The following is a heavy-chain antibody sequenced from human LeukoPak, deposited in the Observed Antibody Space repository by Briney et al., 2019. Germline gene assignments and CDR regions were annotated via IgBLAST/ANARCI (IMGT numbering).Heavy chain of an antibody. CDR2: INHSGST. J-gene: IGHJ2*01. D-gene: IGHD6-25*01. V-gene: IGHV4-34*01. CDR3: ASGGIAAGYFDL. CDR1: GGSFSGYY. Sequence: SSETLSLTCAVYGGSFSGYYWSWIRQPPGKGLGWIGEINHSGSTNYNPSLKSRVTISVDTSKNQFSLKLSSVTAADTAVYYCASGGIAAGYFDLWGRGTLVTVSS.